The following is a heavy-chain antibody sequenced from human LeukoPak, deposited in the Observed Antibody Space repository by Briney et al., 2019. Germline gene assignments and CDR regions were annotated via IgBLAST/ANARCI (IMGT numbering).Heavy chain of an antibody. CDR2: ISSSSGYI. D-gene: IGHD3-3*01. CDR1: GFTFSSYS. J-gene: IGHJ4*02. CDR3: ARILAYYDFWSGYLDY. Sequence: PGGSLRLSCAASGFTFSSYSMNWVRQAPGKGLEWVSSISSSSGYIYYADSVKGRFTISRDNAKNSLYLQMNSLRAEDTAVYYCARILAYYDFWSGYLDYWGQGTLVTVSS. V-gene: IGHV3-21*01.